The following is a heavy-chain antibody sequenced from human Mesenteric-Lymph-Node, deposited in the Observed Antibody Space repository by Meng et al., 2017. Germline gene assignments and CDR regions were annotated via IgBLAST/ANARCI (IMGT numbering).Heavy chain of an antibody. V-gene: IGHV4-30-4*01. CDR3: ARLSGYFVRYWYFDL. Sequence: QVRRQESGPGLVKPSQTLSLTCTVSGGSISSGDYYWSWIRQPPGKGLELIGHIYYSGSTSYNPSLKSRVTISVDTSKDQFSLKLSSVTAADTAVYYCARLSGYFVRYWYFDLWGRGTLVTVSS. CDR2: IYYSGST. J-gene: IGHJ2*01. D-gene: IGHD3-22*01. CDR1: GGSISSGDYY.